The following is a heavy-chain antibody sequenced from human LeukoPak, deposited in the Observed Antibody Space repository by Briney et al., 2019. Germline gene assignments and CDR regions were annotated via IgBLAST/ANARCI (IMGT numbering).Heavy chain of an antibody. CDR2: IYYSGST. CDR1: GGSISSYY. J-gene: IGHJ4*02. D-gene: IGHD3-22*01. Sequence: SETLSLTCTVSGGSISSYYWSWIRQPPGKGLEWIGYIYYSGSTNYNPSLKSRVTISVDTSKNQFSLKLSSVTAADTAVYYCARVGYYDSSGYYGYFDYWGQGTLVTVSS. CDR3: ARVGYYDSSGYYGYFDY. V-gene: IGHV4-59*08.